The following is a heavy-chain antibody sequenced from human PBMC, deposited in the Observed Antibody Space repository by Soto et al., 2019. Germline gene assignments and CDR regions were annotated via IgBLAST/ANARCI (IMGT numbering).Heavy chain of an antibody. CDR3: SRVRCSGGSCYLDY. CDR1: GGSISSYY. Sequence: QVQLQESGPGLVKPSETLSLTCTVSGGSISSYYWSWIRQPPGKGLAWIGYIYYSGSTNYNPSLKSRVTISVDTSKNQFSLKLSSVTAADTAVYYCSRVRCSGGSCYLDYWGQGTLVTVSS. CDR2: IYYSGST. V-gene: IGHV4-59*01. D-gene: IGHD2-15*01. J-gene: IGHJ4*02.